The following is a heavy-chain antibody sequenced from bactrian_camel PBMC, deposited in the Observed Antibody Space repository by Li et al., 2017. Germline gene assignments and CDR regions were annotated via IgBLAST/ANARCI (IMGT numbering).Heavy chain of an antibody. D-gene: IGHD5*01. V-gene: IGHV3S53*01. CDR3: SAARTLTDWARSRGV. J-gene: IGHJ4*01. CDR1: EYIFSRCG. Sequence: HVQLVESGGDSVQPGGSLKLSCAAGEYIFSRCGVGWYRQAPGKEREPVAGVHLLPGGLPQYADSVKGRFTISSDNAKNTVHLQMNSLKLEDTAVYYCSAARTLTDWARSRGVWGQGTQVTVS. CDR2: LLPGGLP.